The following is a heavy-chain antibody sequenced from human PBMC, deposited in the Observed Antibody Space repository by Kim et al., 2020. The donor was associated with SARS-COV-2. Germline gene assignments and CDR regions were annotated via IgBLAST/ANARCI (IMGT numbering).Heavy chain of an antibody. D-gene: IGHD3-3*01. CDR3: ARVGARITIFGVVIERMNDAFDI. CDR1: GFTFSSYW. CDR2: IKQDGSEK. V-gene: IGHV3-7*01. J-gene: IGHJ3*02. Sequence: GGSLRLSCAASGFTFSSYWMSWVRQAPGKGLEWVANIKQDGSEKYYVDSVKGRFTISRDNAKNSLYLQMNSLRAEDTAVYYCARVGARITIFGVVIERMNDAFDIWGQGTMVTVSS.